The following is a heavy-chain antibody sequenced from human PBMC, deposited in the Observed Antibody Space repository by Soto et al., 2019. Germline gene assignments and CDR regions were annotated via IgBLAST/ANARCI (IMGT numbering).Heavy chain of an antibody. D-gene: IGHD5-12*01. CDR2: ISYDGSNI. Sequence: VQLVESGGGVVQPGRSLRLSCAAYGFIFNSYGMHWIRQAPGKGLEWVAVISYDGSNIFYADSVKGRFTISRDNSNNTLYLQMNSLRGDDTAVYYCARGVRGVATIAIGFYLDYWGQGTLVTTSS. V-gene: IGHV3-30*03. CDR1: GFIFNSYG. J-gene: IGHJ4*02. CDR3: ARGVRGVATIAIGFYLDY.